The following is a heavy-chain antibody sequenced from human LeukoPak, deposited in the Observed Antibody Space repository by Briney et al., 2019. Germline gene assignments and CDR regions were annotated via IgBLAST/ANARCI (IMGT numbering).Heavy chain of an antibody. D-gene: IGHD3-10*01. CDR3: ARGYGSGSYYSYYFDY. J-gene: IGHJ4*02. V-gene: IGHV4-59*01. CDR2: IYYSGST. Sequence: PSETLSLTCTVSGGSISSYYWSWIRQPPGRGLEWIGYIYYSGSTNYNPSLKSRVTISVDTSKNQFSLKLSSVTAADTAVYYCARGYGSGSYYSYYFDYWGQGTLVTVSS. CDR1: GGSISSYY.